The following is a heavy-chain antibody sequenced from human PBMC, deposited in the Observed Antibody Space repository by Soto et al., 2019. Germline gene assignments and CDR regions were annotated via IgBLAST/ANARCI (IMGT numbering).Heavy chain of an antibody. J-gene: IGHJ3*02. CDR2: ISSSSSTI. V-gene: IGHV3-48*01. CDR1: GFTFSSYS. D-gene: IGHD3-16*01. Sequence: EVQLVESGGGLVQPGGSLRLSCAASGFTFSSYSMNWVRQAPGKGLEWVSYISSSSSTIYYADSVKGRFTISRDNAKNSLYMQMNSLRAEDRAVYYCARDTIAFGGYDAFDIWGQGTMVTVSS. CDR3: ARDTIAFGGYDAFDI.